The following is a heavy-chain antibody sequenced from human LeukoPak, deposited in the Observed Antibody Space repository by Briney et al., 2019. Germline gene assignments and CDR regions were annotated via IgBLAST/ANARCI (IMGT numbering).Heavy chain of an antibody. J-gene: IGHJ6*03. CDR2: IIPIFGTA. D-gene: IGHD3-10*01. CDR1: GGTFSSYA. CDR3: ARRGGFGELLSPGYYYYMDV. V-gene: IGHV1-69*06. Sequence: SVKVSCKASGGTFSSYAISWVRQAPGQGLEWMGGIIPIFGTANYAQKFQGRVTITADKSTSTAYMELSSLRSEDTAVYYCARRGGFGELLSPGYYYYMDVWGKGTTVTISS.